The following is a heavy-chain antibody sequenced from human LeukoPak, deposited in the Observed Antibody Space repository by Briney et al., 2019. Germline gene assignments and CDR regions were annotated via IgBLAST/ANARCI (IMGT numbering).Heavy chain of an antibody. J-gene: IGHJ6*02. Sequence: PSETLSLTCTVSGGSISSYYWSWIRQPPGKGLEWIGYIYYSGSTNYNPSLKSRVTISVDTSKNQFSLKLSSVTAADTAVYYCARHGARANYYYYYYGMDVWGQGTTVTVSS. CDR2: IYYSGST. CDR1: GGSISSYY. CDR3: ARHGARANYYYYYYGMDV. V-gene: IGHV4-59*08. D-gene: IGHD1-7*01.